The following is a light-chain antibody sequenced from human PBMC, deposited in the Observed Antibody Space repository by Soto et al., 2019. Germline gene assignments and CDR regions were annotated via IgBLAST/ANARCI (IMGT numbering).Light chain of an antibody. V-gene: IGKV1-5*03. CDR3: QQYNSYSLT. CDR2: KAS. J-gene: IGKJ1*01. Sequence: DIQMTQSPSTLSASVGDRVTITCRASQSISSWLAWYQQKPGKAPKLLIYKASSLERGVPSRFSGSGSGTEFTLTISSLQPDDFATYYCQQYNSYSLTFGQGTKVDIK. CDR1: QSISSW.